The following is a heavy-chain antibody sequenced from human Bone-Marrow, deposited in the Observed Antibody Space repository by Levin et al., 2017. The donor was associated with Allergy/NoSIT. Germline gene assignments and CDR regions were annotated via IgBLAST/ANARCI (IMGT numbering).Heavy chain of an antibody. CDR3: AHRLSLPATTPFAS. V-gene: IGHV2-5*02. D-gene: IGHD1-1*01. CDR2: IYWDDDK. J-gene: IGHJ4*02. CDR1: GFSLNRGGMT. Sequence: SGPTLVKPTQTLTLTCSFSGFSLNRGGMTVGWIRQPPGKTLEWLALIYWDDDKRYNPSLGSRLIITKDTSRNQVLLTLTGVDPLGTATYYCAHRLSLPATTPFASWGQGTLVTVSS.